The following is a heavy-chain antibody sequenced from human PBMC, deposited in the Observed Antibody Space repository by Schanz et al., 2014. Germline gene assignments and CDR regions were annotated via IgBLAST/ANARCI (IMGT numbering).Heavy chain of an antibody. CDR1: GFAFSDYG. Sequence: EVQLVESGGGLVQPGGSLRLSCAASGFAFSDYGMHWVRQAPGKGLEWVSSISSSSSHMNYAGSVKGRFSISRDNAKNSLYLQMNSLRAEDTAVYYCARDPGGTKTHGLWGQGTLVTVSS. CDR3: ARDPGGTKTHGL. CDR2: ISSSSSHM. J-gene: IGHJ4*02. V-gene: IGHV3-21*01. D-gene: IGHD2-15*01.